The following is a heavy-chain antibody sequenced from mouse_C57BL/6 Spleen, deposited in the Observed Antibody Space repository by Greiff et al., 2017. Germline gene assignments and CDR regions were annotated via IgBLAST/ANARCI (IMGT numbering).Heavy chain of an antibody. J-gene: IGHJ1*03. CDR2: ISSGSSTI. V-gene: IGHV5-17*01. D-gene: IGHD1-1*01. CDR3: ANYYGSHWYFDV. CDR1: GFTFSDYG. Sequence: EVMLVESGGGLVKPGGSLKLSCAASGFTFSDYGMHWVRQAPEKGLEWVAYISSGSSTIYYADTVKGRFTISRDNAKNTLFLQMTSLRSEDTAMYYCANYYGSHWYFDVWGTGTTVTVSS.